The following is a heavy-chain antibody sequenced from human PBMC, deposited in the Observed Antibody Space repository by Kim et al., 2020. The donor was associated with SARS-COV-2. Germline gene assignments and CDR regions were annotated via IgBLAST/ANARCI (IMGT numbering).Heavy chain of an antibody. V-gene: IGHV4-39*01. J-gene: IGHJ4*02. Sequence: TPSLKSRVTISVDTSKNQFSRKLSSVTAADTAVYYCARQRRVVPATDGYWGQGTLVTVSS. D-gene: IGHD2-2*01. CDR3: ARQRRVVPATDGY.